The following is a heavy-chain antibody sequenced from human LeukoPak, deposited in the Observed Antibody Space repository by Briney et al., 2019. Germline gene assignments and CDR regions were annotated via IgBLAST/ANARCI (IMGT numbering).Heavy chain of an antibody. V-gene: IGHV3-23*01. CDR2: ISGSGGST. Sequence: GGSLRLSCAASGFTFSSYAMSWVRQAPGKGLEWVSAISGSGGSTYYADSVKGRFTISRDNSKNTLYLQMNSLRAEDTAVYYCAKVPYYDFWSGYYPHWGQGTLVTVSS. J-gene: IGHJ4*02. CDR3: AKVPYYDFWSGYYPH. D-gene: IGHD3-3*01. CDR1: GFTFSSYA.